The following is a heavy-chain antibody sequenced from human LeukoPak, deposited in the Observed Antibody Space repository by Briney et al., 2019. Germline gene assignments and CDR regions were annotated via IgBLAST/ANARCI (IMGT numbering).Heavy chain of an antibody. J-gene: IGHJ5*02. V-gene: IGHV4-59*01. CDR2: IYYSGST. D-gene: IGHD5-18*01. Sequence: SETLSLTCTVSGGSISSYYWSWIRQPPGKGLEWIGYIYYSGSTNCNPSLKSRVTISVDTSKNQFSLKLSSVTAADTAVYYCARTRGYSYGFNWFDPWGQGTLVTVSS. CDR1: GGSISSYY. CDR3: ARTRGYSYGFNWFDP.